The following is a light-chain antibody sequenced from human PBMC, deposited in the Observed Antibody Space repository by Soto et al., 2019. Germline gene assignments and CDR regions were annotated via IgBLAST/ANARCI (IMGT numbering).Light chain of an antibody. CDR3: QKYKSSPPSYT. V-gene: IGKV3-20*01. CDR1: QSLTSSY. Sequence: EIVLTQSPGTLSLSPGERATLSCRASQSLTSSYLAWYQQKPGQAPRLLIYGASSRATGIPDRFSGSGSGTNFTHTITRLEPKDFAGYYCQKYKSSPPSYTFGQGTKWEIK. J-gene: IGKJ2*01. CDR2: GAS.